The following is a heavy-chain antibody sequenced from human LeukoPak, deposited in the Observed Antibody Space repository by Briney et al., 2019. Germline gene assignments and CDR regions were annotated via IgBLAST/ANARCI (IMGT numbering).Heavy chain of an antibody. Sequence: GGSLRLSCAASGFTFSSYSMNWVRQARGKGVEWVSSITSSSTYIHYADSVKGRFTISRDNAKNSLYLQMNSLRAEDTAVYYCARTTSGATFSDYYCSHIDVWGKGTTVTVS. V-gene: IGHV3-21*01. CDR1: GFTFSSYS. CDR3: ARTTSGATFSDYYCSHIDV. D-gene: IGHD1-26*01. CDR2: ITSSSTYI. J-gene: IGHJ6*03.